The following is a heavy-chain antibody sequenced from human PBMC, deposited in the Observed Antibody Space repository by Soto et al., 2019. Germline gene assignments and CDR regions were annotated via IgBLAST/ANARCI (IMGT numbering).Heavy chain of an antibody. Sequence: EVQLLESGGGLVQPGGSLRLSCAASGFTFSNYAVTWVRQAPGKGLEWVSTISGRGGSTYYADSVKGRFTISRDNSKNTLYLQMNSLRAEDTAVYYCAKDQGSSWYERDYWGQGTLVTVSS. J-gene: IGHJ4*02. D-gene: IGHD6-13*01. CDR3: AKDQGSSWYERDY. CDR1: GFTFSNYA. V-gene: IGHV3-23*01. CDR2: ISGRGGST.